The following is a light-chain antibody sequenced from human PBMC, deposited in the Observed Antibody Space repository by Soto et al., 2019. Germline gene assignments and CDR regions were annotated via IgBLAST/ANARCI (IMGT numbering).Light chain of an antibody. CDR2: DVT. CDR3: SSYRRGSTYV. V-gene: IGLV2-14*03. CDR1: SSDVGGYNY. Sequence: QSVLTKPASVYGSPGQSITVSCTGTSSDVGGYNYVSWYQQHPGKAPRLMIYDVTNRPSGVSDRFSGSKSGNTASLTISGLQAEDEADYYCSSYRRGSTYVFGTGTKVTV. J-gene: IGLJ1*01.